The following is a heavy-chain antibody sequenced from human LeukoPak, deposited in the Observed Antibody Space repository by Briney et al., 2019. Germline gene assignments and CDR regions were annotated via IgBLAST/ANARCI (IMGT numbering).Heavy chain of an antibody. CDR2: INHDGSES. Sequence: GGSLTLSCTASGFTFSRSWMHWVRQAPGKGLVWVSRINHDGSESTYADSVKGRFTISRDNARNTVHLQMSSLRAEDTAIYYCARDPGVPGVYHNYFDPWGQGTLVTVSS. D-gene: IGHD3-10*01. CDR3: ARDPGVPGVYHNYFDP. J-gene: IGHJ5*02. V-gene: IGHV3-74*01. CDR1: GFTFSRSW.